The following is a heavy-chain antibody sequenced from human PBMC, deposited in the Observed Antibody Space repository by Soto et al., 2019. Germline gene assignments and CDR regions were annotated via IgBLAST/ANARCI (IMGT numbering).Heavy chain of an antibody. CDR3: AREDRDRETGLVPAAIDGMDV. D-gene: IGHD2-2*01. J-gene: IGHJ6*02. V-gene: IGHV1-69*08. CDR1: GGTFSRYS. Sequence: QVQLVQSGAEVKKPGSSVKVSCKASGGTFSRYSFTWVRQAPGHGLEWMGRIIPVFGIASYAQKFQGRVTITADKSTSTAYMELSSLRFEDTAVYYCAREDRDRETGLVPAAIDGMDVWGQGTTVTVSS. CDR2: IIPVFGIA.